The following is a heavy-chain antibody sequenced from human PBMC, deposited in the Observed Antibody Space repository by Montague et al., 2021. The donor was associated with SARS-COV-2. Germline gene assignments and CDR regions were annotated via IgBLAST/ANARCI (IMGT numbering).Heavy chain of an antibody. J-gene: IGHJ2*01. Sequence: SETLSLTCTVSGGSISSYYWNWIRQSPGKGLEWIGYIYYSGSTKXXPSFKSRVTMLVDTPKRQMSLRLNSVTAADTAVYYCAGDRGRFWHFDLWGRGTLVTVSS. CDR2: IYYSGST. CDR3: AGDRGRFWHFDL. D-gene: IGHD5-12*01. V-gene: IGHV4-59*01. CDR1: GGSISSYY.